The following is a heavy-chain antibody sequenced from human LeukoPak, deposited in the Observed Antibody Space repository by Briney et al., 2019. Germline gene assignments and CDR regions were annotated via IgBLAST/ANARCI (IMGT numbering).Heavy chain of an antibody. CDR2: IFPADSDI. CDR3: ARHLGSGSYAFDY. D-gene: IGHD1-26*01. Sequence: GESLKISCKASGYTFADLWIGWVRQMPGKGLEWMGIIFPADSDIRYNPSFQGRVSMSVDKSTNTAFLQWSSLKASDTAMYYCARHLGSGSYAFDYWGQGTLVTVSS. CDR1: GYTFADLW. V-gene: IGHV5-51*01. J-gene: IGHJ4*02.